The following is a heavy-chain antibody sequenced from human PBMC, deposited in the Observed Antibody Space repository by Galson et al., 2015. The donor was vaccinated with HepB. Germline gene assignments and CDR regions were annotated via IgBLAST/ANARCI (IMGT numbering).Heavy chain of an antibody. CDR1: GFTFSSYA. V-gene: IGHV3-23*01. D-gene: IGHD3-9*01. Sequence: SLRLSCAASGFTFSSYAMSWVRQAPGKGLEWVSAISGSGGSTYYADSVKGRVTIPRDNSKNTRYLQMNSLRAEDTAVYYCAKDPGRYFDWLLSGSYFDYWGQGTLVTVSS. CDR2: ISGSGGST. J-gene: IGHJ4*02. CDR3: AKDPGRYFDWLLSGSYFDY.